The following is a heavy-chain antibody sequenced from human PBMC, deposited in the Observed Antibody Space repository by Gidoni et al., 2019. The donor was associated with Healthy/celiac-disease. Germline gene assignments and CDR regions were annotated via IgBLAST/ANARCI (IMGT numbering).Heavy chain of an antibody. V-gene: IGHV4-34*01. Sequence: QVQLQQWGAGLLKPSETLSLTCAVYGGSFSGYYWSWIRQPPGKGLEWIGEINHSGSTNYNPSLKSRVTISVDTSKNQFSLKLSSVTAADTAVYYCARRSIAVAPLDYWGQGTLVTVSS. CDR2: INHSGST. D-gene: IGHD6-19*01. J-gene: IGHJ4*02. CDR1: GGSFSGYY. CDR3: ARRSIAVAPLDY.